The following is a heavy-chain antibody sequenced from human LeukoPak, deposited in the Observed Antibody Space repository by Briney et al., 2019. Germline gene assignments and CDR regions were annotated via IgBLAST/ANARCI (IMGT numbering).Heavy chain of an antibody. Sequence: ASVKVSCKASGYTFTSYDINWVRQATGQGLEWMGWMNPNSGNTGYAQKFQGRVTMTRDTSISTAYMELSRLRSDDTAVYYCARGWDDGGWFDPWGQGTLVTVSS. CDR1: GYTFTSYD. D-gene: IGHD1-1*01. V-gene: IGHV1-8*01. J-gene: IGHJ5*02. CDR3: ARGWDDGGWFDP. CDR2: MNPNSGNT.